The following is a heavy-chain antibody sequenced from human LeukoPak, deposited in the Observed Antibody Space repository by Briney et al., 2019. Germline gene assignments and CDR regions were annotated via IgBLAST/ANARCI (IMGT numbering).Heavy chain of an antibody. CDR2: IYSSGST. Sequence: PSETLSLTCNVSGGSIRGYYWSWIRQPPGKGLEWIGYIYSSGSTNYNPSLKSRVTMSVDTSKNQFSLKVSSVTAADTAVYYCARVFDSGSQAYFYYMNVWGKGTTVTISS. V-gene: IGHV4-59*01. D-gene: IGHD3-10*01. CDR1: GGSIRGYY. CDR3: ARVFDSGSQAYFYYMNV. J-gene: IGHJ6*03.